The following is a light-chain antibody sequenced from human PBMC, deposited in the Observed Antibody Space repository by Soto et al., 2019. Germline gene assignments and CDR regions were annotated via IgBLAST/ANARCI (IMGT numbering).Light chain of an antibody. J-gene: IGLJ2*01. CDR1: SSNIGSNT. Sequence: QAVVTQPPSASGTPGQRVTISCSGSSSNIGSNTVNGYQQLPGTAPKLLIYSNNQRPSGVPDRFSGSKSGTSASLAISGLQSEDESDYYCAAWDDSLNGAVVFGGGTKLTVL. CDR3: AAWDDSLNGAVV. CDR2: SNN. V-gene: IGLV1-44*01.